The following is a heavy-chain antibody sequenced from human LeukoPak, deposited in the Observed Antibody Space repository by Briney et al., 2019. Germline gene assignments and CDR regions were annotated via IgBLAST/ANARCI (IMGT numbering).Heavy chain of an antibody. CDR3: ARRARIHYYDRHFDY. CDR2: INHSGST. J-gene: IGHJ4*02. D-gene: IGHD3-22*01. Sequence: SETLSLTCAVYGGSFSGYYWSWIRQPPGKGLEWIGEINHSGSTNYNPSLKSRVTISVDTSKNQFSLKLSSVTAADKAVYYCARRARIHYYDRHFDYWGQGTLVTVSS. CDR1: GGSFSGYY. V-gene: IGHV4-34*01.